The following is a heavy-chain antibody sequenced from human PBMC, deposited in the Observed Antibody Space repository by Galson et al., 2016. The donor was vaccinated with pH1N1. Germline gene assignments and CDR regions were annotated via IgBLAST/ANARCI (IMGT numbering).Heavy chain of an antibody. CDR3: ARGQASVSTSYYYGMDV. J-gene: IGHJ6*02. Sequence: VSCKASGGTFNNYPISWLRQAPGHGLEWMGRIIPIFGTANYAQKFQGRVTITADKSTSTAYMELSSLRSEDTAVYYCARGQASVSTSYYYGMDVWGQGTTVTVSS. CDR1: GGTFNNYP. D-gene: IGHD4-11*01. CDR2: IIPIFGTA. V-gene: IGHV1-69*06.